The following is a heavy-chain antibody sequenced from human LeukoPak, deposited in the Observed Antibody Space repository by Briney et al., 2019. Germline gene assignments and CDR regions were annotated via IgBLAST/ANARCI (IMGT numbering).Heavy chain of an antibody. CDR3: ARHGSYSLAF. CDR2: IFYIGSA. CDR1: GVSIGSGGY. D-gene: IGHD2-15*01. Sequence: SGTLSLTCAVSGVSIGSGGYWSWVRQPPGKGLEWIGQIFYIGSAHYNPSFESRVIMSIDSSRNQLSLRFNSVTAADTAVYYCARHGSYSLAFWGQGALVTVSS. J-gene: IGHJ4*02. V-gene: IGHV4-4*02.